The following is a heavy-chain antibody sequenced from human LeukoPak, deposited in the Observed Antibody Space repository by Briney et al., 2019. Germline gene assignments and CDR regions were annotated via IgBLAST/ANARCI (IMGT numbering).Heavy chain of an antibody. V-gene: IGHV3-74*01. CDR1: GFTFSRYW. Sequence: GGSLRLSCAASGFTFSRYWMHWVRQAPGKGLVWVSRIDDDGSDTDYADSVKGRFTISRDNAKDTLYLQMNSLRAEDTAVYYCARVGALWYPDHWGQGTLVTVSS. CDR3: ARVGALWYPDH. D-gene: IGHD1-26*01. J-gene: IGHJ5*02. CDR2: IDDDGSDT.